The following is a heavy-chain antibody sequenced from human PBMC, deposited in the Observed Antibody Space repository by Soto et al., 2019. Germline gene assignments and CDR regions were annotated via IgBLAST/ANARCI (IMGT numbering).Heavy chain of an antibody. CDR3: ARGGGTQYYFEY. V-gene: IGHV4-30-2*01. CDR1: VDSISSGGYS. Sequence: TLSLTCAFSVDSISSGGYSCSWIRQPPGKGLEYIGYTYHSGYTYYTPSLKSRVTISVDRSKNQFSLDLTSVTAADTAVYYCARGGGTQYYFEYWGLRTLGTVSS. CDR2: TYHSGYT. D-gene: IGHD2-15*01. J-gene: IGHJ4*02.